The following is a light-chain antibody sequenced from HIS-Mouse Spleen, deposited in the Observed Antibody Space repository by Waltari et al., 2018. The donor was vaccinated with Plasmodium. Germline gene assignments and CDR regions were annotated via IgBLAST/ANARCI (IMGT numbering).Light chain of an antibody. CDR1: ALPHKY. V-gene: IGLV3-10*01. CDR3: YSTDSSGNHRV. J-gene: IGLJ3*02. Sequence: SYQLPHPPSVSVSPGQTASITCPGDALPHKYAHTYHLQSGQAPVLVIYEDSKRPSGIPERFSGSSSGTMATLTISGAQVEDEADYYCYSTDSSGNHRVFGGGTKLTVL. CDR2: EDS.